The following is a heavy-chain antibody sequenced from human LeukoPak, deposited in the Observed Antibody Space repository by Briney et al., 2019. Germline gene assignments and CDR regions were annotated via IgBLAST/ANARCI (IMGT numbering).Heavy chain of an antibody. Sequence: PSETLSLTCAVYGGSFSGYYWSWIRQPPGKGLEWIGEINHSGSTNYNPSLKSRVTISVDTSKSQFSLKLSSVTAADTAVYYCASMKGTGYYGVVNWGQGTLVTVSS. D-gene: IGHD3/OR15-3a*01. CDR1: GGSFSGYY. CDR2: INHSGST. J-gene: IGHJ4*02. CDR3: ASMKGTGYYGVVN. V-gene: IGHV4-34*01.